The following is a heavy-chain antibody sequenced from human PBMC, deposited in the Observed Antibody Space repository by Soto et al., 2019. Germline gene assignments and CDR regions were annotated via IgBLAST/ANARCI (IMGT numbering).Heavy chain of an antibody. D-gene: IGHD6-6*01. J-gene: IGHJ4*02. V-gene: IGHV3-33*01. CDR3: ARDRHSSSSGYFEY. CDR1: GFTFSSYG. CDR2: IWYDGNDK. Sequence: QVQLVESGGGVVQPGRSLRLSCAASGFTFSSYGMHWVRQALGKGLEWVAVIWYDGNDKYYADFVKGRFTISRDNAKNTVSLQMNSLRAEDTAVYYCARDRHSSSSGYFEYWGQGTLVTVSS.